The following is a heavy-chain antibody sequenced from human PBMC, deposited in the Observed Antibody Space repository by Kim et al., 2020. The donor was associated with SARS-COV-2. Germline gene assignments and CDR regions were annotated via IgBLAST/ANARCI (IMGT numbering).Heavy chain of an antibody. CDR1: GGSISSSSYY. CDR2: IYYSGST. CDR3: ARPVAGLGFDY. D-gene: IGHD6-19*01. Sequence: SETLSLTCTVSGGSISSSSYYWGWIRQPPGKGLEWIGSIYYSGSTYYNPSLKSRVTISVDTSKNQFSLKLSSVTAADTAVYYCARPVAGLGFDYWGQGTL. J-gene: IGHJ4*02. V-gene: IGHV4-39*07.